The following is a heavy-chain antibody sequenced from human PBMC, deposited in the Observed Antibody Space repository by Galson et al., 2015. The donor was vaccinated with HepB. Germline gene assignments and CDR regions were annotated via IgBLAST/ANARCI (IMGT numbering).Heavy chain of an antibody. D-gene: IGHD2-15*01. CDR1: GFTVSSNY. CDR3: AKGYCSGGSCYPNWFDP. Sequence: SLRLSCAASGFTVSSNYMSWVRQAPGQGLEWVSVIYSGGSTYYADSVKGRFTISRDNSKNTLYLQMNSLRAEDTAVYYCAKGYCSGGSCYPNWFDPWGQGTLVTVSS. J-gene: IGHJ5*02. V-gene: IGHV3-53*01. CDR2: IYSGGST.